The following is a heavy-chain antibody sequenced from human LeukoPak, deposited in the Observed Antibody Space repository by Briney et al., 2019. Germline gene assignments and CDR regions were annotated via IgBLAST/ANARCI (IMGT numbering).Heavy chain of an antibody. Sequence: GGSLRLSCTASGFSFSDYEVKWVRQAPGMGLEWVAFISSSGSTMYYADSVRGRFTLSRDSAKTSLFLQINSLRAEDTAVYYCSRTKMSPYSYYGMDVWGRGTTVTVSS. CDR2: ISSSGSTM. CDR1: GFSFSDYE. D-gene: IGHD2-8*01. V-gene: IGHV3-48*03. CDR3: SRTKMSPYSYYGMDV. J-gene: IGHJ6*02.